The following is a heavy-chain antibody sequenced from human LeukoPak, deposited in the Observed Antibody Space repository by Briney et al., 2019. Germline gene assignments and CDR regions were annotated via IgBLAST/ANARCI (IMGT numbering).Heavy chain of an antibody. V-gene: IGHV4-59*11. D-gene: IGHD5-18*01. J-gene: IGHJ3*02. CDR2: IYYSGST. CDR3: ASALVDTADAFDI. CDR1: RGSISSHY. Sequence: PSETLSLTCTVSRGSISSHYWSWIRQPPGKGLEWIGYIYYSGSTNYNPSLTSRVTISVDTSKNQFSLKLSSVTAADTAVYYCASALVDTADAFDIWGQGTMVTVSS.